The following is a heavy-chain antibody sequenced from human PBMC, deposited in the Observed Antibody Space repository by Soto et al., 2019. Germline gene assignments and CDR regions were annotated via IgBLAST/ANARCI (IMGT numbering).Heavy chain of an antibody. CDR3: AHNNYYGSGSVY. CDR2: IYWDNDK. CDR1: GFSLNTRGVG. D-gene: IGHD3-10*01. J-gene: IGHJ4*02. V-gene: IGHV2-5*02. Sequence: QITLKESGPTLVKPTQTLTLTCAFSGFSLNTRGVGVGWIRQPPGKALEWLALIYWDNDKRYSPSLKSRLTITKDTPKHHVVLMMTAMDPVDTATYYCAHNNYYGSGSVYWGQGTLITVSS.